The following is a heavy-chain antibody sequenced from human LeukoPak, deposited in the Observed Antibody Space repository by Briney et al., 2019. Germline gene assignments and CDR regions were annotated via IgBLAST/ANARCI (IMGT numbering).Heavy chain of an antibody. V-gene: IGHV3-21*04. CDR1: GFTFSTYY. Sequence: GGSLRLSCAASGFTFSTYYMNWVRQAPGKGLEWVSSISSSSTYIYYADSVKGRFTISRDNAKNSLYLQMNSLRAEDKALYYCARAGLYNWNYEGTTYFDFWGQGTLVTVSA. J-gene: IGHJ4*02. D-gene: IGHD1-7*01. CDR3: ARAGLYNWNYEGTTYFDF. CDR2: ISSSSTYI.